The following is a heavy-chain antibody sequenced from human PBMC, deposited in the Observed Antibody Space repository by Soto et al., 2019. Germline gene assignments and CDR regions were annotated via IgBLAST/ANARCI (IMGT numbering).Heavy chain of an antibody. CDR1: GFTFSSYG. J-gene: IGHJ4*02. V-gene: IGHV3-30*18. CDR2: ISYDGSNK. Sequence: TGGSLRLSCAASGFTFSSYGMNWVRPVPGKGLEWVAVISYDGSNKYYADSVKGRFTISRDNSKNTLYLQMNSLRAEDTAVYYCAKDRSYNWNPFDYWGQGTLVTVSS. CDR3: AKDRSYNWNPFDY. D-gene: IGHD1-20*01.